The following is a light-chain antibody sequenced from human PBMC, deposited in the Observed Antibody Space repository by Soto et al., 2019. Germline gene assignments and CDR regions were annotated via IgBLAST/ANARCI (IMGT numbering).Light chain of an antibody. V-gene: IGLV1-40*01. CDR1: SSNIGAGYD. J-gene: IGLJ2*01. Sequence: QSVLTQPPSVSGAPGQRVTISCTGSSSNIGAGYDVHWYQQLPGTAPKLLIYGNSNRPSGVPDRFSGSKSGTSASLAITGLQAEDEADYYCQSYDSSFEVFGGGTKLTVL. CDR3: QSYDSSFEV. CDR2: GNS.